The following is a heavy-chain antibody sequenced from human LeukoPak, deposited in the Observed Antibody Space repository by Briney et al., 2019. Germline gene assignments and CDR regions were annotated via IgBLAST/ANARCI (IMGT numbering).Heavy chain of an antibody. CDR1: GFSLSSSGVG. Sequence: SGPTLVKPTQTLTLTCTFSGFSLSSSGVGVGWIRQPPAKALEWLALIYCDDDKRYSPYLKSRLTITKDTSKNQVVLTMTNMDPVDTAAYFCAHRDDAFDLWGQGTMVTVSS. CDR3: AHRDDAFDL. CDR2: IYCDDDK. J-gene: IGHJ3*01. V-gene: IGHV2-5*02.